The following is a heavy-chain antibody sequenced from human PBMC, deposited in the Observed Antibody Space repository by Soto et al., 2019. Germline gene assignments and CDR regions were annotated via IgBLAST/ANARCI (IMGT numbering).Heavy chain of an antibody. D-gene: IGHD3-10*01. J-gene: IGHJ4*02. CDR3: ARDGYDGSGSPYPAY. V-gene: IGHV4-59*01. CDR2: VYYLGST. CDR1: GGSMSEYF. Sequence: PSETLSLTCTVSGGSMSEYFWSWIRQSPGKGLEWIGYVYYLGSTDYNPSLKSRVTISVDTSKRQFSLTLSSVTVADTAVYYCARDGYDGSGSPYPAYWGPGTQVTVSS.